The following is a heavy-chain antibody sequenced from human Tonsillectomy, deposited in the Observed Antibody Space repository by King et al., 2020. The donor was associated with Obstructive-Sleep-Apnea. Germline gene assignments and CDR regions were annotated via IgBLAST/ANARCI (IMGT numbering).Heavy chain of an antibody. CDR1: GGSISSSSYY. V-gene: IGHV4-39*01. J-gene: IGHJ4*02. CDR2: IYYSGST. D-gene: IGHD2-21*01. CDR3: ARREVRRYFDY. Sequence: QLQASGPGLVPPSETLSLTCTVSGGSISSSSYYWGWIRQPPGKGLEWIGSIYYSGSTYYNPSLTSRVTISVDTSKNQFSLKLSSVTAADTAVYYCARREVRRYFDYWGQGTLVTVSS.